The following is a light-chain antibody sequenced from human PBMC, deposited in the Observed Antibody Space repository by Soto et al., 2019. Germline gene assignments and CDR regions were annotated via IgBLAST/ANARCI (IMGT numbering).Light chain of an antibody. J-gene: IGKJ2*01. CDR1: QSISSW. CDR2: KAS. Sequence: DIQMTQSPSTLSTSVGDRVTITCRASQSISSWLAWYQQKPGKAPKLLIYKASSLESGVPSRFSGSGSGTEFTLTISSLQPDDFATYYCQQYDTYPFAFGQGTKLEIK. CDR3: QQYDTYPFA. V-gene: IGKV1-5*03.